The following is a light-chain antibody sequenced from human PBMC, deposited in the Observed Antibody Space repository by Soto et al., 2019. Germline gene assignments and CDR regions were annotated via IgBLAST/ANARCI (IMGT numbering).Light chain of an antibody. V-gene: IGKV3-20*01. Sequence: EIVLTQSPGTLSLSPGERATLSCRASQSLSSTYLAWYQQKPGQAPRLLIYGASNRATGIPDRFSGSGSGTDFTLTINRLEPEDFAVFYCQQYGSSPLTFGQGTKVEIK. CDR1: QSLSSTY. J-gene: IGKJ1*01. CDR3: QQYGSSPLT. CDR2: GAS.